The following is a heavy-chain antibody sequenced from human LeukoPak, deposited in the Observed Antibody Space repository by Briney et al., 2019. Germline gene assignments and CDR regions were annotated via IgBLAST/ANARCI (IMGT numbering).Heavy chain of an antibody. J-gene: IGHJ5*02. CDR3: ASFAGDFWSGQNWFDP. CDR2: MNPNSGNT. D-gene: IGHD3-3*01. V-gene: IGHV1-8*01. Sequence: GASVKVSCKASGYTFTSYDINWVRQATGQGLEWMGWMNPNSGNTGYAQKFQGRVTMTRNTSISTAYMELSSLRSEDTAVYYCASFAGDFWSGQNWFDPWGQGTLVTVSS. CDR1: GYTFTSYD.